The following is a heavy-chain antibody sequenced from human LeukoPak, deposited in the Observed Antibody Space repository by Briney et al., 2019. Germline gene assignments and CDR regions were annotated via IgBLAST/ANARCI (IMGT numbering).Heavy chain of an antibody. Sequence: ASVKVSCKASGYTFTSYAMHWVRQAPGQRLEWMGWINAGNGNTKYSQNLQGRVTVTADTSTSTAYMELRSLRSDDAAVYYCARDRPVVVEPTYFDQWGQGTLVTVSS. CDR3: ARDRPVVVEPTYFDQ. D-gene: IGHD2-15*01. CDR1: GYTFTSYA. V-gene: IGHV1-3*01. J-gene: IGHJ4*02. CDR2: INAGNGNT.